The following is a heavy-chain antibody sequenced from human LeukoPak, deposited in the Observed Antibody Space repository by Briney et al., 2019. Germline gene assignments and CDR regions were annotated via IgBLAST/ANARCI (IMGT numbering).Heavy chain of an antibody. CDR3: ARVPGRGAFSH. D-gene: IGHD2/OR15-2a*01. V-gene: IGHV1-2*02. J-gene: IGHJ4*02. CDR2: INPNTGAT. CDR1: GYTFTGYY. Sequence: ASVKVSCKASGYTFTGYYMHWVRQAPGQGLEWMGWINPNTGATNYAQKYQGRITMTRDTSISTAYMILSRVKFDDTAIYYCARVPGRGAFSHWGQGTLVTVSS.